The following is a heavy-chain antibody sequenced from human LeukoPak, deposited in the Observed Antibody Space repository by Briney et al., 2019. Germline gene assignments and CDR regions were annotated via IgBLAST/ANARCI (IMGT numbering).Heavy chain of an antibody. CDR1: GFTLGDYW. CDR3: ARVAGVADY. CDR2: IKQVGSET. Sequence: GGSLRLSCVASGFTLGDYWMSWVRQAPGKGPEWVANIKQVGSETFYVDSVKGRSSISRDNAKNSLYLQMSSLRVDDTAVYYCARVAGVADYWGQGTLVTVSS. J-gene: IGHJ4*02. V-gene: IGHV3-7*04.